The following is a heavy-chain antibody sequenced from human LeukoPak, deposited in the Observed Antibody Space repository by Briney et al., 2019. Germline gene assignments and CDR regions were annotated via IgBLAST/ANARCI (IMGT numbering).Heavy chain of an antibody. CDR3: ARVSKIPYGMDV. D-gene: IGHD6-13*01. J-gene: IGHJ6*02. V-gene: IGHV3-74*01. CDR2: INSDGSST. CDR1: GFTFSSYW. Sequence: GGSLRLSCAASGFTFSSYWMHWVRQAPGKGLVWVSRINSDGSSTSYADSVKGRFTISRDNAKNTLYVQMNSLRAEDTAVYYCARVSKIPYGMDVWGQGTTVTVSS.